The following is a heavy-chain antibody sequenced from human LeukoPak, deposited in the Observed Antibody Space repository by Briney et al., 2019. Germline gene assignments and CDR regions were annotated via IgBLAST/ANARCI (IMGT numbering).Heavy chain of an antibody. D-gene: IGHD6-19*01. V-gene: IGHV3-7*03. J-gene: IGHJ4*02. Sequence: GGSLRLSCAASGMTFSNYWMSWVRQAPGKGLEWVAHINQDESEKYYLDSVKGRFTISRDNAKNSLYLQMNSLRAEDTAVYYCAKGPWLAYPYYFDYWGQGTLVTVSS. CDR1: GMTFSNYW. CDR2: INQDESEK. CDR3: AKGPWLAYPYYFDY.